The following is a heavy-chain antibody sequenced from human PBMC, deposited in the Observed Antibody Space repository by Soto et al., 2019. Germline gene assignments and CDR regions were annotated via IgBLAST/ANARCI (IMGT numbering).Heavy chain of an antibody. CDR3: AHRLVFPSPVVVVAIWFDP. V-gene: IGHV2-5*02. J-gene: IGHJ5*02. CDR2: IYWDDDK. D-gene: IGHD2-15*01. CDR1: GFSLSTSGVG. Sequence: QITLKESGPTLVKPTQTLTLTCTFSGFSLSTSGVGVGWIRQPPGKALEWLALIYWDDDKRYSPSLKSRLTIHKDTSKNHVVLTMNNMDPVDTATYYCAHRLVFPSPVVVVAIWFDPWGQGTLVTVSS.